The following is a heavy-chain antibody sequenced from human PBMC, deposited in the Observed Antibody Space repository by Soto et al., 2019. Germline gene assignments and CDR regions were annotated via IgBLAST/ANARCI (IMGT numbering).Heavy chain of an antibody. CDR2: IVVGSGNT. CDR1: GLTFTSYA. J-gene: IGHJ6*02. D-gene: IGHD3-10*01. V-gene: IGHV1-58*01. Sequence: GASVKVSCKASGLTFTSYAVQWLRQARIQRLEWIGWIVVGSGNTNYAQKFQERVTITRDMSTSTAYMELSSLRSEDTAVYYCAACDCITNDYYYYYGMDVWGQGTTVTVSS. CDR3: AACDCITNDYYYYYGMDV.